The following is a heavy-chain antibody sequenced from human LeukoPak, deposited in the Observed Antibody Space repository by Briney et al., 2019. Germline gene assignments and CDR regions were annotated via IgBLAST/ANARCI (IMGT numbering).Heavy chain of an antibody. V-gene: IGHV4-59*01. Sequence: KSSETLSLTCTVSGGSNSSYYWSWIRQPPGKGLEWIGYIYYSGSTNYNPSLKSRVSISVDTSKNQFSLKLSSVTAADTAVYYCARAWQLDYWGQGTLVTVSS. D-gene: IGHD6-6*01. CDR3: ARAWQLDY. J-gene: IGHJ4*02. CDR2: IYYSGST. CDR1: GGSNSSYY.